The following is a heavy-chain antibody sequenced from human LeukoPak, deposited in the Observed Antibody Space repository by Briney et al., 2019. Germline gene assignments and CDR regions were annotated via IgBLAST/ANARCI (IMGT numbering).Heavy chain of an antibody. J-gene: IGHJ4*02. CDR3: ARDYAGSPDQ. Sequence: GESLRLSCAASGFIFSDYWMNWVRQAPGKGLVWVSLVNPDGSTTTYADSVKGRFTISRDNAKDTVYLQINSLRADDTAVYYCARDYAGSPDQWGRGTLITVSS. CDR2: VNPDGSTT. V-gene: IGHV3-74*01. D-gene: IGHD3-10*01. CDR1: GFIFSDYW.